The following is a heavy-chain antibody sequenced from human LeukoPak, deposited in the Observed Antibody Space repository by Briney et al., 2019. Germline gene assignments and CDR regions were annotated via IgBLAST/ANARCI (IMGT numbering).Heavy chain of an antibody. CDR1: GGSISSGSYY. Sequence: SETLSLTCTVSGGSISSGSYYWSWIRQPAGKGLEWIGRIYTSGSTNYNPSLKSRVTISVDTSKNQFSLKLSSVTAADTAVYYCARLNYYDSSGYSKYYFDYWGQGTLVTVSA. CDR2: IYTSGST. V-gene: IGHV4-61*02. J-gene: IGHJ4*02. CDR3: ARLNYYDSSGYSKYYFDY. D-gene: IGHD3-22*01.